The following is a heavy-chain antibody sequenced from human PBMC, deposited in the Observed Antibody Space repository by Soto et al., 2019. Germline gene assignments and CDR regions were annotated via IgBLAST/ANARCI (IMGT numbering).Heavy chain of an antibody. V-gene: IGHV3-48*02. CDR3: ARIYRRDGNKYADY. CDR1: GFTFSSFN. Sequence: EVQLVESGGGLVQPGESLRLSCAAPGFTFSSFNMHWVRQAPGKGLEWVSYISASSTTVYYADSVKGRFTISRDNAKNSLYLQMNSLRDEDTAVYYCARIYRRDGNKYADYWGQGTLVTVSS. CDR2: ISASSTTV. D-gene: IGHD3-16*02. J-gene: IGHJ4*02.